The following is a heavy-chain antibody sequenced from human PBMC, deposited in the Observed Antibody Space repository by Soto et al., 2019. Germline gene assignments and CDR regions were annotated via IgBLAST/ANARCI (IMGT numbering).Heavy chain of an antibody. CDR1: GGSVSSGSYC. Sequence: SETLSLTCTVSGGSVSSGSYCWSWIRQPPGKGLEWIGYIYYSGSTNYNPSLKSRVTISVDTSKNQFSLKLSSVTAADTAVYYCARSYDFWSGPYNWFDPWGQGTLVTVSS. J-gene: IGHJ5*02. CDR2: IYYSGST. V-gene: IGHV4-61*01. CDR3: ARSYDFWSGPYNWFDP. D-gene: IGHD3-3*01.